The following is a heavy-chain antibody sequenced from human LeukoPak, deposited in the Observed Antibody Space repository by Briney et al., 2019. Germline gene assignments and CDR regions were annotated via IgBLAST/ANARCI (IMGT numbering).Heavy chain of an antibody. V-gene: IGHV4-34*01. Sequence: PSETLSLTCGVSGVYFEDYYWSWVRQTPGKGLEWLGEINHSGYTNDSPSLKSRVTLSIDTSRKQFSLNLRAVTVADAGIYYCTRMTTGHDYWGQGTLVTVSS. CDR2: INHSGYT. D-gene: IGHD4-17*01. J-gene: IGHJ4*02. CDR3: TRMTTGHDY. CDR1: GVYFEDYY.